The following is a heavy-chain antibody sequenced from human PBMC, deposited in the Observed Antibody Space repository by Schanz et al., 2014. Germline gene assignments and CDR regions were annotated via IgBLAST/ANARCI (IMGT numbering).Heavy chain of an antibody. V-gene: IGHV3-23*01. CDR3: AKYRGYYRVSGSYRELEY. CDR2: IGVDGTTT. CDR1: GFAFSSYG. Sequence: EVQLLESGGGLVQPGGSLRLSCLASGFAFSSYGMNWLRQAPGKGLEWVSVIGVDGTTTYYADSVKGRFTISQDNSKNTLYLQMNSLRPEDTAVYYCAKYRGYYRVSGSYRELEYWGQGTLVTVSS. D-gene: IGHD3-10*01. J-gene: IGHJ4*02.